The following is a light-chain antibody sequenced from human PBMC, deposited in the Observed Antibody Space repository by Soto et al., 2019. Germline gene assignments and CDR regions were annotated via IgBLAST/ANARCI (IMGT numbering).Light chain of an antibody. CDR2: EVF. CDR3: SSYTSTTTVV. J-gene: IGLJ2*01. Sequence: QSALTQPASVSGSPGQSITISCTGSTNDIGRYNYVSWYQQHPAKAPKLLIYEVFNRPSGISNRFSGSKSDNTASLTISGLQAKDEGHYYCSSYTSTTTVVFGGGTKVTVL. CDR1: TNDIGRYNY. V-gene: IGLV2-14*01.